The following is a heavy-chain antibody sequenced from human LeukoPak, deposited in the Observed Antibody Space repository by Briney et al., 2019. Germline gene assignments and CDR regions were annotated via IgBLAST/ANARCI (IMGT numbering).Heavy chain of an antibody. CDR2: IIPILGIA. CDR1: GGTFSSYA. CDR3: ARDENNDYYGSGSYVDY. Sequence: ASVKVSCKASGGTFSSYAISWVRQAPGQGLEWMGRIIPILGIANYAQKFQGRVTITADKSTSTAYMELSSLRSEDTAVYYCARDENNDYYGSGSYVDYWGQGTLVTVSS. J-gene: IGHJ4*02. D-gene: IGHD3-10*01. V-gene: IGHV1-69*04.